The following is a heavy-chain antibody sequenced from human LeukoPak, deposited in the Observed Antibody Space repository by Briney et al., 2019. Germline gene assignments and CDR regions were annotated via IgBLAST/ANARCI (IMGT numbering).Heavy chain of an antibody. CDR2: ISWDGGST. CDR3: AKAGEGSSGYDPFDY. CDR1: GLTFDDYT. V-gene: IGHV3-43*01. Sequence: GGSLRLSCAASGLTFDDYTMHWVRQAPGKGLEWVSLISWDGGSTYYADSVKGRFTISRDNSKNSLYLQMNSLRTEDTALYYCAKAGEGSSGYDPFDYWGQGTLVTVSS. D-gene: IGHD5-12*01. J-gene: IGHJ4*02.